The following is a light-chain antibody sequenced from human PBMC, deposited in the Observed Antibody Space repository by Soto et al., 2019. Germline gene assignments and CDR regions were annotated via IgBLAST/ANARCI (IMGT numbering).Light chain of an antibody. Sequence: QSALTQPASVSGSPGQSITISCTGTSSDVGGYNFVSWYQQHPGKAPKLMIYDVSTRPSGVSNRFSGSKSGTTASLTISGHQEEDDADYYCCSYTSSTSYVFGTGTKLTVL. V-gene: IGLV2-14*01. CDR3: CSYTSSTSYV. CDR2: DVS. CDR1: SSDVGGYNF. J-gene: IGLJ1*01.